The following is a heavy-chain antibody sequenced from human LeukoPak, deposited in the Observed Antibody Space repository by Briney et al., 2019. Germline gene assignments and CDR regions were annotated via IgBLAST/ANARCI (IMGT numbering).Heavy chain of an antibody. CDR3: AKDLKRGYSYGFDY. CDR1: GFTFSSYA. CDR2: ISWNSGSI. V-gene: IGHV3-9*01. Sequence: GGSLRLSCAASGFTFSSYAMSWVRQAPGKGLEWVSGISWNSGSIGYADSVKGRFTISRDNAKNSLYLQMNSLRAEDTALYYCAKDLKRGYSYGFDYWGQGTLVTVSS. D-gene: IGHD5-18*01. J-gene: IGHJ4*02.